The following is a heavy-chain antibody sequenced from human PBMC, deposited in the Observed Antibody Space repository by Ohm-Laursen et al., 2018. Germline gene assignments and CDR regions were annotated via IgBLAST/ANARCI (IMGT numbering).Heavy chain of an antibody. V-gene: IGHV3-48*01. Sequence: SLRLSCAASGFTFNNYWMNWVRQAPGKGLEWVSHVSGSGYTKYYGDSVKGRSTISRDNAENSLYLQMNSLRADDTAVYYCAREQFDYNVPLPRGGMDVWGQGTTVTVSS. CDR3: AREQFDYNVPLPRGGMDV. J-gene: IGHJ6*02. CDR1: GFTFNNYW. D-gene: IGHD4/OR15-4a*01. CDR2: VSGSGYTK.